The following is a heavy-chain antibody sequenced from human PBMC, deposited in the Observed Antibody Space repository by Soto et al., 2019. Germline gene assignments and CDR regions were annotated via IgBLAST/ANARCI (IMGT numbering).Heavy chain of an antibody. J-gene: IGHJ6*02. CDR1: GGSISSYY. CDR3: ARDRGIVGATPYYYGMDV. D-gene: IGHD1-26*01. CDR2: IYYSGST. V-gene: IGHV4-59*01. Sequence: PSETLSLTCTVSGGSISSYYWSRIRQPPWKGLEWIGYIYYSGSTNYNPSLKSRVTISVDTSKNQFSLKLSSVTAADTAVYYCARDRGIVGATPYYYGMDVWGQGTTVTVSS.